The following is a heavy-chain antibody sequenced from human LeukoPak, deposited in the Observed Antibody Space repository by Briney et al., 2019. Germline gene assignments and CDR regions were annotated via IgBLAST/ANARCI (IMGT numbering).Heavy chain of an antibody. J-gene: IGHJ4*02. CDR3: ARDPLYSNIPFDY. V-gene: IGHV3-11*04. Sequence: GGSLRLSCAASGFTFSDYYMSWIRQAPGKGLEWVSYISSSGSTIYYADSVKGRFTIPRDNAKNSLYLQMNSLRAEDTAVYYCARDPLYSNIPFDYWGQGTLVTVSS. CDR2: ISSSGSTI. CDR1: GFTFSDYY. D-gene: IGHD4-11*01.